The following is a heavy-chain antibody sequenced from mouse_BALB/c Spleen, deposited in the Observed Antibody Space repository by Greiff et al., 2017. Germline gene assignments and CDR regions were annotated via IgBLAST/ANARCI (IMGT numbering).Heavy chain of an antibody. V-gene: IGHV1S41*01. Sequence: DLVKPGASVKLSCKASGYTFTSYWINWIKQRPGQGLEWIGRIAPGSGSTYYNEMFKGKATLTVDTSSSTAYIQLSSLSSEDSAVYFCARSDYGNLRPYFDHWGQGTTLTVSS. CDR3: ARSDYGNLRPYFDH. CDR2: IAPGSGST. J-gene: IGHJ2*01. CDR1: GYTFTSYW. D-gene: IGHD2-1*01.